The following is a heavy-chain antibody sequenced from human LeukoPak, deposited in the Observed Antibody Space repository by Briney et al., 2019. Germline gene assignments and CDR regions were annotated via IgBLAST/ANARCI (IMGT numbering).Heavy chain of an antibody. Sequence: GGSLRLSCAASGFNFNNYGMHWVRQAPGKGLEWVAFIRYDGNNKYYADSVKGRFTISRDNSRNTLYLQMNSLRAEDTAVYYCAKEAPRPFDYWGQGTLVTVSS. CDR1: GFNFNNYG. J-gene: IGHJ4*02. CDR3: AKEAPRPFDY. V-gene: IGHV3-30*02. CDR2: IRYDGNNK.